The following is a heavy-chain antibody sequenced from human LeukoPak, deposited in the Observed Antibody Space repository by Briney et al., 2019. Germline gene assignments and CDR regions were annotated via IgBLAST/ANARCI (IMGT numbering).Heavy chain of an antibody. J-gene: IGHJ4*02. CDR3: AREYCSGGSCYVDY. Sequence: ASVKVSCKASGYTFTGYYMHCVRQAPGQGLEWMGWINPNSGGTNYAQKFQGRVTMTRDTSISTAYMELSRLRSDDTAVYYCAREYCSGGSCYVDYWGQGTLVTVSS. D-gene: IGHD2-15*01. CDR2: INPNSGGT. V-gene: IGHV1-2*02. CDR1: GYTFTGYY.